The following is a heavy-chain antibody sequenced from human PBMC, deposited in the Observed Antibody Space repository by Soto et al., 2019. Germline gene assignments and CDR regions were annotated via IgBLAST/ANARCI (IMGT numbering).Heavy chain of an antibody. V-gene: IGHV3-64D*06. CDR3: LVASAAY. CDR2: ITSNGGST. D-gene: IGHD2-2*01. Sequence: GGSLRLSCSASGFTFSSYVMNWGRQAPWKGLEYVSGITSNGGSTFYADSVKGRFIISRDNSQNTVYLQMSSLTAADTAVYYCLVASAAYRAQGTQVPVSS. CDR1: GFTFSSYV. J-gene: IGHJ4*02.